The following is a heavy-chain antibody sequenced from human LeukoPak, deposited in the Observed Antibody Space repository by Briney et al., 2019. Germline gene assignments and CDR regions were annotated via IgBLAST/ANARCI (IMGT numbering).Heavy chain of an antibody. J-gene: IGHJ4*02. CDR3: ATPRSGFAFDF. CDR1: GFTFRTYW. D-gene: IGHD3-3*01. V-gene: IGHV3-7*01. Sequence: GGSLRLSCAASGFTFRTYWMSWVRQAPGKGLEWVASIEEDGSDKYYVNSVKGRFSISRDNAKNFVYLQMNSLTSDDTAVYYCATPRSGFAFDFWGQGTLVTVSS. CDR2: IEEDGSDK.